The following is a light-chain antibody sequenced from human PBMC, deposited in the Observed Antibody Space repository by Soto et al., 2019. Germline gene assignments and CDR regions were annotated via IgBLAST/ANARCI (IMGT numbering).Light chain of an antibody. CDR2: GAS. J-gene: IGKJ1*01. CDR1: QSISTY. Sequence: DIQMTQSPSPLSASVGDRVTITCRASQSISTYLNWYQQKPGKAPKLLIYGASSLQSGVPSRFSGSGSGTDFTLTISSLQPEDFATYYCQQSYSWTFGQGTKVDIK. V-gene: IGKV1-39*01. CDR3: QQSYSWT.